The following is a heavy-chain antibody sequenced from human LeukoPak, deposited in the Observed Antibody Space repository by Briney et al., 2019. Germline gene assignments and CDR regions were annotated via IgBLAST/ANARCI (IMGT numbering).Heavy chain of an antibody. CDR3: ARGRLLWFGELGFDY. Sequence: GSLRLSCTASGFSFSSYWMHWVRQAPGKGLEWIGEINHSGSTNYNPSLKSRVTISVDTSKNQFSLKLSSVTAADTAVYYCARGRLLWFGELGFDYWGQGTLVTVSS. J-gene: IGHJ4*02. V-gene: IGHV4-34*01. D-gene: IGHD3-10*01. CDR1: GFSFSSYW. CDR2: INHSGST.